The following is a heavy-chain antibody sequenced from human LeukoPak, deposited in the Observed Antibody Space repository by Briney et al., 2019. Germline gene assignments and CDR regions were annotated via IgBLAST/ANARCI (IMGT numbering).Heavy chain of an antibody. D-gene: IGHD6-6*01. V-gene: IGHV3-30-3*01. CDR2: ISYDGIEK. CDR3: ARAPYSSSSPPDY. J-gene: IGHJ4*02. Sequence: GRSLRLSYAASGFTFRNYAMHWVRQAPGKGLEWVAVISYDGIEKYYADSVKGRFTISRDNAKNSLYLQMNSLRAEDTAVYYCARAPYSSSSPPDYWGQGTLVTVSS. CDR1: GFTFRNYA.